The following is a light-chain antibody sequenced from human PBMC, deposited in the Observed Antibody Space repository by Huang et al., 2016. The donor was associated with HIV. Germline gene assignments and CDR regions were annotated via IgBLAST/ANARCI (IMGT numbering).Light chain of an antibody. CDR1: HRISRW. V-gene: IGKV1-5*03. J-gene: IGKJ1*01. CDR3: QQQWT. CDR2: KAS. Sequence: DIQMTQSPSTLSAFVGDRVTITCRTSHRISRWLAWYQQKPGKAPKLLISKASNLESGVQSRFSGNGSGTEFTLTISGLQPDDLATYYCQQQWTFGQGTKVEI.